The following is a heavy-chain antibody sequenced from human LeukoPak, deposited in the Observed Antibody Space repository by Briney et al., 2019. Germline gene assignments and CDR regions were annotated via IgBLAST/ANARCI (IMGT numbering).Heavy chain of an antibody. Sequence: PSETLSLTCTVSGGSISSSSYYWGWIRQPPGKGLEWIGSIYYSGSTYYNPSLKSRVTISVDTSKNQFSLKLSSVTAADTAVYYCARDSLGGSYDGWFDPWGQGTLVTVSS. CDR2: IYYSGST. J-gene: IGHJ5*02. V-gene: IGHV4-39*07. D-gene: IGHD1-26*01. CDR3: ARDSLGGSYDGWFDP. CDR1: GGSISSSSYY.